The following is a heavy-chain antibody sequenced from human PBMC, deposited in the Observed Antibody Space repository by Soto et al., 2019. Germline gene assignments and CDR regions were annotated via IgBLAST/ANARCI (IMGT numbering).Heavy chain of an antibody. D-gene: IGHD3-16*01. CDR3: ARDFSYAMGV. V-gene: IGHV3-33*01. CDR1: GFVFSTYG. Sequence: QVQLVESGGGVVQPGRSLRLSCVASGFVFSTYGMHWVRQAPGKGLEWVGVIWSDGSHQELTESVKGRLTISRDNSNNILYLQMSSLRVEDTAVYYCARDFSYAMGVWGQGTTVTVSS. CDR2: IWSDGSHQ. J-gene: IGHJ6*02.